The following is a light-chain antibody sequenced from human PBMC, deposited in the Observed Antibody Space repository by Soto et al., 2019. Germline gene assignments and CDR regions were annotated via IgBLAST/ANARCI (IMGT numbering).Light chain of an antibody. CDR2: EVS. Sequence: QSALTQPASVSGSPGQSITISCTGTSSDVGGYNYVSWYQQHPGKAPKLMIYEVSNRPSGVSNRFSGSKSGNTASLIISGLQAEDEADYYCSSYTSSSTLCVFGTGTKLTVL. CDR3: SSYTSSSTLCV. V-gene: IGLV2-14*01. J-gene: IGLJ1*01. CDR1: SSDVGGYNY.